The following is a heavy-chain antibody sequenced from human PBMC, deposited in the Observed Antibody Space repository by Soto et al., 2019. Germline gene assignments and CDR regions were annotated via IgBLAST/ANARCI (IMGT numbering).Heavy chain of an antibody. V-gene: IGHV4-4*07. D-gene: IGHD1-7*01. Sequence: SETLSLTRTVSSGSINSFYWSWIRQPAGKGLEWIGRIHSSGTTNYNPSLKSRVTMSVDTSRNQFSLKLTSVTAADTAVYYCARDRIIGTSYSDYWGQGVLVTVSS. CDR1: SGSINSFY. CDR2: IHSSGTT. CDR3: ARDRIIGTSYSDY. J-gene: IGHJ4*02.